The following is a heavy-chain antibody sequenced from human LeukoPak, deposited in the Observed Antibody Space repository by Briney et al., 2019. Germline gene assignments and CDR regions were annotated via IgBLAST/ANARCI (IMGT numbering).Heavy chain of an antibody. D-gene: IGHD4-17*01. CDR3: ARDDGTTGVDY. Sequence: SETLSLTCTVSGGPITNHYWSWIRQTPGKGLEWIGYVYYTGRTNYNPSTNYNPSLKSRLTISIDASKSQFSLKLRSVTAADTAVYFCARDDGTTGVDYWGQGTLVTVSS. J-gene: IGHJ4*02. CDR1: GGPITNHY. CDR2: VYYTGRTNYNPST. V-gene: IGHV4-59*11.